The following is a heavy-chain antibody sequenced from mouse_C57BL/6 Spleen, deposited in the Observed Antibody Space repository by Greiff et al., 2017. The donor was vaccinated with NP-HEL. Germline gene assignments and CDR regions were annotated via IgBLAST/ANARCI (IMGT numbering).Heavy chain of an antibody. CDR1: GFTFSSYA. V-gene: IGHV5-9-1*02. CDR3: TRDRDYDYAGVPFAY. CDR2: ISSGGDYI. Sequence: EVQRVESGEGLVKPGGSLKLSCAASGFTFSSYAMSWVRQTPEKRLEWVAYISSGGDYIYYADTVKGRFTISRDNARKTLYLQMSSLKSEDTAMYYCTRDRDYDYAGVPFAYWGQGTLGTVSA. D-gene: IGHD2-4*01. J-gene: IGHJ3*01.